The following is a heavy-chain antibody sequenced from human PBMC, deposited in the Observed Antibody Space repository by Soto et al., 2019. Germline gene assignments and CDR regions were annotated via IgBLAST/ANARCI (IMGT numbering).Heavy chain of an antibody. Sequence: AETLSLTFTVSGGSTSSSSYYWGGSRQPPGKGLEWIGSIYYSGSTYYNPSLKSRVTISVDTSKNQFSLKLSSVTAADAAVYYCARVYYYDSSVFDYWGQGTLVTVSS. V-gene: IGHV4-39*01. D-gene: IGHD3-22*01. J-gene: IGHJ4*02. CDR2: IYYSGST. CDR3: ARVYYYDSSVFDY. CDR1: GGSTSSSSYY.